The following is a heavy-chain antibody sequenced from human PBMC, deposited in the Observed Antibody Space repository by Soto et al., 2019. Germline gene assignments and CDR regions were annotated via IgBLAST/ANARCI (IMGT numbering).Heavy chain of an antibody. D-gene: IGHD4-17*01. CDR1: GGSFSGYY. CDR3: ARTTVFNYYSGMDV. Sequence: SETLSLTCAVYGGSFSGYYWSWIRQPPGKGLEWIGEINHSGSTNYNPALKSRVTISVDTSKNQFSLKLTSVPAADTAVYYCARTTVFNYYSGMDVWGQGTTVTVSS. CDR2: INHSGST. V-gene: IGHV4-34*01. J-gene: IGHJ6*02.